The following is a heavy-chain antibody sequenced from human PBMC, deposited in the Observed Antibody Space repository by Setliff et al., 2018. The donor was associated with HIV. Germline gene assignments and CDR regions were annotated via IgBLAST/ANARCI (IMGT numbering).Heavy chain of an antibody. CDR3: ARARRDSYDRGRRNHYYIDV. J-gene: IGHJ6*03. Sequence: ASVKVSCKPSGYTFTNYDINWVRQAAGQGLEWMGWMNPDSRNTGYAQRFEGSVTMTWDTSISTAYMELNNVKFEDTAVYYCARARRDSYDRGRRNHYYIDVWGKGTTVTAP. CDR2: MNPDSRNT. CDR1: GYTFTNYD. V-gene: IGHV1-8*02. D-gene: IGHD3-22*01.